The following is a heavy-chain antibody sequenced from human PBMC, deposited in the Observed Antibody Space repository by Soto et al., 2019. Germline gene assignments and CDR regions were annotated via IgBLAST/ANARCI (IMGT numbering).Heavy chain of an antibody. Sequence: GGSLRLSCAASGFTFSDAWINWVRQAPGKGLEWVGRIKSKIDGGTTDFAAPVKGRFAISRDDSRDMVYMEMYSLKTDDTAVYYCITYFLFTGQLVRIDIPGHGSPDL. J-gene: IGHJ2*01. CDR1: GFTFSDAW. D-gene: IGHD3-9*01. CDR2: IKSKIDGGTT. CDR3: ITYFLFTGQLVRIDIPGHGSPDL. V-gene: IGHV3-15*07.